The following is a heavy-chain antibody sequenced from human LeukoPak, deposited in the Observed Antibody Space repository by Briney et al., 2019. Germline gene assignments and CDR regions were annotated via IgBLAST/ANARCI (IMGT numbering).Heavy chain of an antibody. CDR1: GGSISSGGYS. V-gene: IGHV4-30-2*01. D-gene: IGHD3-10*01. Sequence: SQTLSLTCAVSGGSISSGGYSWSWIRQPPGKGLEWIGYIYHSGSIYYNPSLKSRVTISVDRSKNQFSLKLSSVTAADTAVYYCQTSGFGTSINWFDPWGQGTLVTVSS. CDR2: IYHSGSI. CDR3: QTSGFGTSINWFDP. J-gene: IGHJ5*02.